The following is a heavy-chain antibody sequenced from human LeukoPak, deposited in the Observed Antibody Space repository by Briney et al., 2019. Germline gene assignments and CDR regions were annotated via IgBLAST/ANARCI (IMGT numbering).Heavy chain of an antibody. D-gene: IGHD3-22*01. Sequence: APVKVSCKASGYTFTGYYMHWVRQPPGQGLEWIGWINPNSGGTNYAQKFQGRVTMTRDTSISTAYMELSRLRSDDTAVYYCARLYYYDSSGYYFPFDYWGQGTLVTVSS. V-gene: IGHV1-2*02. CDR1: GYTFTGYY. J-gene: IGHJ4*02. CDR2: INPNSGGT. CDR3: ARLYYYDSSGYYFPFDY.